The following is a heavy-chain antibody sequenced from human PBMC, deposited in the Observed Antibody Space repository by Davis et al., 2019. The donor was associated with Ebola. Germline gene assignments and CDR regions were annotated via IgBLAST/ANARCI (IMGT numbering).Heavy chain of an antibody. D-gene: IGHD3-3*01. Sequence: PSETLSLTCAVYGGSFSGYYWSWIRQPPGKGLEWIGEINHSGSTNYNPSLKSRVTISVDTSKNQFSLKLSSVTAADTAVYYCASTSYDFWSGYYQIESSAFDIWGQGTMVTVSS. V-gene: IGHV4-34*01. J-gene: IGHJ3*02. CDR2: INHSGST. CDR3: ASTSYDFWSGYYQIESSAFDI. CDR1: GGSFSGYY.